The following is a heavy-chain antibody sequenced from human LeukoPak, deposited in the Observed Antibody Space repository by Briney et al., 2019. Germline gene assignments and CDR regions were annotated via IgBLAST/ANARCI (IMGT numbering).Heavy chain of an antibody. D-gene: IGHD1-26*01. J-gene: IGHJ4*02. CDR2: INHSGST. V-gene: IGHV4-34*01. Sequence: SETLSLTCAVYGGSFSGYYWSWIRQPPGKGLEWIGEINHSGSTNYNPSLKSRVTISVDTSKNQFSLKLSSVTAADRAVYYCARVVGATAFDYWGQGTLVTVSS. CDR1: GGSFSGYY. CDR3: ARVVGATAFDY.